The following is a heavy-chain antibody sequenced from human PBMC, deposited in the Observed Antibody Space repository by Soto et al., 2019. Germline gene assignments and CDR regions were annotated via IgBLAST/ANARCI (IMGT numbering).Heavy chain of an antibody. CDR3: AVLNVMVRVAYAFEI. J-gene: IGHJ3*02. Sequence: QMQLVQSGPEVKKPGTSVKVSCKASGFTFTSSAVQWVRQARGQRLEWIGWIVVGSGNTNYAQKFQERVTITRDMSTSTADMELSSLISEDTAVYYCAVLNVMVRVAYAFEIWGQGTMVTVSS. CDR2: IVVGSGNT. D-gene: IGHD3-10*01. V-gene: IGHV1-58*01. CDR1: GFTFTSSA.